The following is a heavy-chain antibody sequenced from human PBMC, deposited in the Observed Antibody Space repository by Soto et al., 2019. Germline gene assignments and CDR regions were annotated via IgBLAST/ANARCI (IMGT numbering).Heavy chain of an antibody. CDR3: ARHTYFYF. D-gene: IGHD3-3*01. J-gene: IGHJ4*02. Sequence: SETLSLTCTVSGASISSYYWSWIRQPPGKGLEWIGSLYNSGNTKYNPSLKGRVTISVDTSKNQFSLKLTSVTAADTAVYYCARHTYFYFWGQGTLVTVSS. CDR2: LYNSGNT. V-gene: IGHV4-59*08. CDR1: GASISSYY.